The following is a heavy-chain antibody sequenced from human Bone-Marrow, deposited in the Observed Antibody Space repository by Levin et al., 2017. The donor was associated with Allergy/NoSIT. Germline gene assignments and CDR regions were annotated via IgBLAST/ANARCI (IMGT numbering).Heavy chain of an antibody. Sequence: GGSLRLSCAVSGFTVSNNYMSWVRQAPGAGLEWVSLIYSVGTTYYADSVKGRFTISRDNSRNTLYLQMNSLRAEDTAVYYCTGGPSGVRDWGQGTLVTVSS. J-gene: IGHJ4*02. D-gene: IGHD3-16*01. CDR1: GFTVSNNY. CDR3: TGGPSGVRD. V-gene: IGHV3-53*01. CDR2: IYSVGTT.